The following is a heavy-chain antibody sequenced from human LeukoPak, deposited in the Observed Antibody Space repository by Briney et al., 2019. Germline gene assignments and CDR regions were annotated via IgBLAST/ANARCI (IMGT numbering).Heavy chain of an antibody. D-gene: IGHD2-21*01. CDR3: ATDRIVVVIGIKNDAFDI. V-gene: IGHV3-7*01. CDR2: IKQDGSEK. Sequence: GGSLRLSCAASGFTFTTYTMNWVRQVPGKGLEWVANIKQDGSEKYYVDSVKGRFTISRDNAKSSLYLQMTGLRAEDSAMYYCATDRIVVVIGIKNDAFDIWGQGTMVTVSS. CDR1: GFTFTTYT. J-gene: IGHJ3*02.